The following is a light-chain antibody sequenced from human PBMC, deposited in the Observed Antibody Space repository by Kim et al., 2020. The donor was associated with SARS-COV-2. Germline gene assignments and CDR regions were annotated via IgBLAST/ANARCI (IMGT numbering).Light chain of an antibody. CDR2: KDT. CDR1: ALPNQY. Sequence: SYELTQPPSVSVSPGQTARITCSGDALPNQYVYWYQQRPGRAPVLIIYKDTERPSGVPERISGSSSGTTATLTISGVQPEDESDYYCQSPDSSATWVFGGGTQLTVL. V-gene: IGLV3-25*03. CDR3: QSPDSSATWV. J-gene: IGLJ3*02.